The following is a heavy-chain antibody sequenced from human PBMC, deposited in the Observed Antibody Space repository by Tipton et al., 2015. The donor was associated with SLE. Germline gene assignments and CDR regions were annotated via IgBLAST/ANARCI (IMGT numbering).Heavy chain of an antibody. J-gene: IGHJ4*02. D-gene: IGHD4/OR15-4a*01. Sequence: SLRLSCAASGFTFSAYGISWFRQAPGKGLEWVSAISDGGESTFYADSVKGRFTISRDDSKNMGYLHMSSLRAEDTAIYYCEAKQGCWGQGTLVTVSS. CDR1: GFTFSAYG. V-gene: IGHV3-23*01. CDR3: EAKQGC. CDR2: ISDGGEST.